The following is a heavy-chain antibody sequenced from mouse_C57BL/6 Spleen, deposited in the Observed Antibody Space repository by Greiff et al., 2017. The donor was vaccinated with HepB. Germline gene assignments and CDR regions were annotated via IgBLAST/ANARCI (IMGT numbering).Heavy chain of an antibody. J-gene: IGHJ3*01. D-gene: IGHD1-2*01. CDR1: GFTFSDYG. V-gene: IGHV5-17*01. CDR2: ISSGSSNI. Sequence: EVKLVESGGGLVKPGGSLKLSCAASGFTFSDYGMHWVRQAPEKGLEWVAYISSGSSNIYYADTVKGRFTISRDNAKNTLFLQMTSLRSEDTAMYYCARGNYYGPFAYWGQGTLVTVSA. CDR3: ARGNYYGPFAY.